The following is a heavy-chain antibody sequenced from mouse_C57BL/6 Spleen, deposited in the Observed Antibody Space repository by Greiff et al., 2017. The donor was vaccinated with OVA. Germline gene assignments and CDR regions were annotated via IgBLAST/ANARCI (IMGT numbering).Heavy chain of an antibody. CDR3: AREPSNYEWYVDV. D-gene: IGHD2-5*01. CDR2: IYPGDGDT. V-gene: IGHV1-80*01. CDR1: GYAFSSYW. J-gene: IGHJ1*03. Sequence: QVQLQQSGAELVKPGASVKISCKASGYAFSSYWMNWVKQRPGKGLEWIGPIYPGDGDTNSNGKFKGKATLTADKSSSTAYMQLSSLTAEDSAVYFCAREPSNYEWYVDVWGTGTTVTVSS.